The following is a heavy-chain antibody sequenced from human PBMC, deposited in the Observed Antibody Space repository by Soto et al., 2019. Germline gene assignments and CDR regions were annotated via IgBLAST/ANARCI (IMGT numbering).Heavy chain of an antibody. CDR1: GGSISSYY. CDR3: ARDYYDGKYYYYYGMDV. D-gene: IGHD3-22*01. Sequence: SETLSLTCTVSGGSISSYYLSWIRQPPGKGLEWIGYIYYSGSTNYNPSLKSRVTISVDTSKNQFSLKLSSVTAADTAVYYCARDYYDGKYYYYYGMDVWGQGTTVTVSS. J-gene: IGHJ6*02. V-gene: IGHV4-59*01. CDR2: IYYSGST.